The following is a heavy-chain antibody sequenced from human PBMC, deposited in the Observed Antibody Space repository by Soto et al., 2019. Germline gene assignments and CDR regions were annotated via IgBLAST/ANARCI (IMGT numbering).Heavy chain of an antibody. D-gene: IGHD3-3*01. V-gene: IGHV5-10-1*01. CDR2: IDPSDSYT. CDR1: GYSFTSYW. J-gene: IGHJ5*02. CDR3: ARHSSITIFGGHNWFDP. Sequence: PGESLKISCKGSGYSFTSYWISWVRQMPGKGLEWMGRIDPSDSYTNYSPSFQGHVTISADKSISTAYLQWSSLKASDTAMYYCARHSSITIFGGHNWFDPWGQGTLVTVSS.